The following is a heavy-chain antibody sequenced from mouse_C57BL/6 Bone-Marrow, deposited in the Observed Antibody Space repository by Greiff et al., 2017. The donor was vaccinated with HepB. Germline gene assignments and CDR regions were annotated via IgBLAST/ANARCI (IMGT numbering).Heavy chain of an antibody. J-gene: IGHJ4*01. CDR2: IDPSDSYT. V-gene: IGHV1-69*01. CDR1: GYTFTSYW. CDR3: AREGPFITLGYAMDY. D-gene: IGHD1-1*01. Sequence: VQLQQPGAELVMPGASVKLSCKASGYTFTSYWMHWVKQRPGQGLEWIGEIDPSDSYTNYNQKFKGKSTLTVDKSSSTAYMQLSSLTSEDSAVYYCAREGPFITLGYAMDYGGQGTSVTVSS.